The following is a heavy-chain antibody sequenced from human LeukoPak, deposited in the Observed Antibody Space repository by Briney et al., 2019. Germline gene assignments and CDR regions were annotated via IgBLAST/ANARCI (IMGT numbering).Heavy chain of an antibody. V-gene: IGHV3-23*01. J-gene: IGHJ4*02. CDR1: GFTFSSHG. CDR2: ISPSGDIL. D-gene: IGHD5-18*01. Sequence: PGGSLRLSCAASGFTFSSHGMNWVRQAPGKGLEWVSGISPSGDILYYADSVKGQFTISRDNSKNTLYLQMNSLRAEDTAVYYCAVGSLDTGFDYWGQGTLVTVSS. CDR3: AVGSLDTGFDY.